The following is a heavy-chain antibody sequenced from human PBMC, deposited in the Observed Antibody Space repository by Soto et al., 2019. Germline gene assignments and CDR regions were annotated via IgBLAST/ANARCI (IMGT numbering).Heavy chain of an antibody. CDR1: GLTFSSYS. J-gene: IGHJ6*02. Sequence: EVQLVESGGGLVKPGGSLRLSCAASGLTFSSYSMNWVRQAPGKGLEWVSSISSSSSYIYYADSVKGRFTISRDNAKNSLYLQMNSLRAEDTAVYYCARDGGYCSSTSCDSVYYYYGMDVWGQGTTVTVSS. CDR3: ARDGGYCSSTSCDSVYYYYGMDV. CDR2: ISSSSSYI. D-gene: IGHD2-2*01. V-gene: IGHV3-21*01.